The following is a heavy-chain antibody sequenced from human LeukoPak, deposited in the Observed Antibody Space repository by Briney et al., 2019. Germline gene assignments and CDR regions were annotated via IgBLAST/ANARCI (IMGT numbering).Heavy chain of an antibody. D-gene: IGHD3-16*02. CDR2: IIANRGKT. CDR3: ARDKNYRFEY. CDR1: GYTFTDNG. J-gene: IGHJ4*02. Sequence: GASVKVSCKASGYTFTDNGISGVRQAPGEGLEWMGWIIANRGKTNYAQRLQGRGTMTRETTSSTVYMELRSLRSDDTAVYFCARDKNYRFEYRGPGTLVSVTS. V-gene: IGHV1-18*01.